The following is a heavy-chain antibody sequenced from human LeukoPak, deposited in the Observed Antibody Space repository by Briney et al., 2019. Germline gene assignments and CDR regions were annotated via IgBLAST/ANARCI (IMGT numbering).Heavy chain of an antibody. V-gene: IGHV4-59*01. CDR2: IYYSGST. J-gene: IGHJ3*02. Sequence: SETLSLTCTVSGGSISSYYWSWIRQPPGKGLEWIGYIYYSGSTNYNPSLKSRVTISVDTSKNQFSLKLSSVTAADTAVYYCAGASGSYDFWSGYYTPFAFDIWGKGTMVTVSS. CDR1: GGSISSYY. CDR3: AGASGSYDFWSGYYTPFAFDI. D-gene: IGHD3-3*01.